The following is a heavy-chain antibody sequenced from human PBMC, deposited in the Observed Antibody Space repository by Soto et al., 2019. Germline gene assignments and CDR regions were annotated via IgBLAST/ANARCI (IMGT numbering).Heavy chain of an antibody. CDR1: GGTFSSYA. CDR3: ARLPVADLYRDY. CDR2: IIPIFGTA. Sequence: QVQLVQSGAEVKKLGSSGKVSCKASGGTFSSYAISWVRQAPGQGLEWMGGIIPIFGTANYAQKFQGRVTITADESTSTAYMELSRLRSEDTAVYYCARLPVADLYRDYWGQGTLVTVSS. V-gene: IGHV1-69*12. J-gene: IGHJ4*02. D-gene: IGHD6-19*01.